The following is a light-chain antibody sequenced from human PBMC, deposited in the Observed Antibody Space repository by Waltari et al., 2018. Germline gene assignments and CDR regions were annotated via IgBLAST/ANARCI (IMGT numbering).Light chain of an antibody. Sequence: QSVLTQPPSASGAPGQRVTISCTGSSSNIGAGYYVSWYQQFPSTAPKLLIYENNKRPSGVSDRFSGSKSGTSASLTITGLQSEDEADYYCSAWDSSLSTVLFGGGTRLTVL. CDR3: SAWDSSLSTVL. V-gene: IGLV1-40*01. CDR1: SSNIGAGYY. CDR2: ENN. J-gene: IGLJ2*01.